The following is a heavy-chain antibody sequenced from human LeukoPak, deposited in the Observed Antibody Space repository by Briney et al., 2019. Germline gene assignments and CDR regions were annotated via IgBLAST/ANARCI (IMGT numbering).Heavy chain of an antibody. D-gene: IGHD2-15*01. Sequence: ASVKVSCKASGGTFSSYAISWVRQAPGQGLEWMGGIIPIFGTANYAQKFQGRVTITADKSTSTAYMELSRLRSEDTAVYYCARALGYCSGGSGYSMDYWGQGTLVTVSS. CDR1: GGTFSSYA. CDR3: ARALGYCSGGSGYSMDY. V-gene: IGHV1-69*06. CDR2: IIPIFGTA. J-gene: IGHJ4*02.